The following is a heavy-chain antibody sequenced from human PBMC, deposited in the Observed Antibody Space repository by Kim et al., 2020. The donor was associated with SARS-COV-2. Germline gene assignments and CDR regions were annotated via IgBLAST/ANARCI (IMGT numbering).Heavy chain of an antibody. CDR2: IRSKAYGGTT. J-gene: IGHJ5*02. CDR3: TRVYEYSSSSGWFDP. V-gene: IGHV3-49*03. D-gene: IGHD6-6*01. Sequence: GGSLRLSCTASGFTFGDYAMSWFRQAPGKGLEWVGFIRSKAYGGTTEYAASVKGRFTISRDDSKSIAYLQMNSLKTEGTAVYYCTRVYEYSSSSGWFDPWGQGALVTVSS. CDR1: GFTFGDYA.